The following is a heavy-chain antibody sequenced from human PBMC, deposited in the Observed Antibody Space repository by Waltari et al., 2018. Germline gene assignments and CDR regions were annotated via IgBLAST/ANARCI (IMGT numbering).Heavy chain of an antibody. CDR1: GGSFSGYY. CDR2: INHSGST. V-gene: IGHV4-34*01. D-gene: IGHD3-3*01. Sequence: QVQLQQWGAGLLKPSETLSLTCAVYGGSFSGYYWSWIRQPPGKGLEWIGEINHSGSTNYNPSLKSRVTISVDTSKNQFSLKLSSVTAAYTSVYYCARMRRITIFGVVITYSCLWFYPFVPGTLFPVSS. J-gene: IGHJ5*02. CDR3: ARMRRITIFGVVITYSCLWFYP.